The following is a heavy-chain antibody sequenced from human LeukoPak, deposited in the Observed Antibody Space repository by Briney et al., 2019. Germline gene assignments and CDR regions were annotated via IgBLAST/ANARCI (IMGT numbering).Heavy chain of an antibody. CDR2: INIDGSGT. D-gene: IGHD5-24*01. J-gene: IGHJ4*02. V-gene: IGHV3-74*03. Sequence: PGGSLRLSCAASGFTFSAHWMHWVRQVPGKGLMGVSRINIDGSGTTYADSVKGRFTISRDNAKNTLYLQMNSLTAEDTAVYYCTRSGYMNGYDYWGQGTLVTVSS. CDR3: TRSGYMNGYDY. CDR1: GFTFSAHW.